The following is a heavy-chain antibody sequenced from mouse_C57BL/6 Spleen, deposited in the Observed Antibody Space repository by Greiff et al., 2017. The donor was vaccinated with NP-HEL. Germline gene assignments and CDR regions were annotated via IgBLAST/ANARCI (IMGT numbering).Heavy chain of an antibody. J-gene: IGHJ4*01. D-gene: IGHD2-14*01. CDR2: IRSNSSNYAT. CDR3: VRDRYYDAMDY. CDR1: GFTFNTYA. Sequence: GGGLVQPKGSLKLSCAAPGFTFNTYAMHWVRQAPGKGLEWVARIRSNSSNYATYYADSVKDRFTISRDDSQSMLYLQMNNMKTADTAMYYCVRDRYYDAMDYWGQGTSVTVSS. V-gene: IGHV10-3*01.